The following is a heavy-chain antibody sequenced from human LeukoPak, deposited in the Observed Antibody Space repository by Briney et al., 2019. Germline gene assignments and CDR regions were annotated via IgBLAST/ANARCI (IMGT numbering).Heavy chain of an antibody. J-gene: IGHJ4*02. CDR3: AREVVAVGGSYFDS. CDR2: IYYSGSS. Sequence: SQTLSLTCTVSGGSISSGGYYWTWIRQPPGKGLEWIGYIYYSGSSNYNPSLKSRVTISVDTSKNQFSLKLSSVTAADTAVYFCAREVVAVGGSYFDSWGQGALVTVSS. D-gene: IGHD6-19*01. V-gene: IGHV4-61*08. CDR1: GGSISSGGYY.